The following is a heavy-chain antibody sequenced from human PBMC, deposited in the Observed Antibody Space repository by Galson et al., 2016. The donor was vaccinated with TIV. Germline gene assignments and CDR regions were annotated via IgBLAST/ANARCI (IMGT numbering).Heavy chain of an antibody. CDR3: VRDYQLADY. CDR2: INWDGGGT. CDR1: GFTFADYA. J-gene: IGHJ4*02. D-gene: IGHD1-1*01. Sequence: SLKLSCAASGFTFADYAMSWVRQAPGKGLEWVAGINWDGGGTGYADSVQGRFTMSRDDAKNSLYLQMNGLRAEDTAFYYCVRDYQLADYWGQGTLVIVSS. V-gene: IGHV3-20*04.